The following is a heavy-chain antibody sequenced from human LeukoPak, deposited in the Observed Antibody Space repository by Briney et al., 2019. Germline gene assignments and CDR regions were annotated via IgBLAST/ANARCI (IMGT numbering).Heavy chain of an antibody. V-gene: IGHV3-7*04. Sequence: GGSLRLSCAASGFTISNYWMNWVRQAPGKGLGGLANIRRGGSEEYYLDSVKGRFTISRDNTKNSLYLQMNRLRVEDTAVYYSARALIAADNYWGQGTLVTVSS. CDR1: GFTISNYW. J-gene: IGHJ4*02. D-gene: IGHD6-6*01. CDR2: IRRGGSEE. CDR3: ARALIAADNY.